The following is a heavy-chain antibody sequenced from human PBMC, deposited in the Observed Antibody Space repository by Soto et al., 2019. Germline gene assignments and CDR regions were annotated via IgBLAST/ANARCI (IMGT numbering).Heavy chain of an antibody. CDR1: GFTFRNYA. J-gene: IGHJ6*02. Sequence: PGGSLRLSCAASGFTFRNYAMTWVRQAPGKGLEWVSGVSASGGSIYYADSVKGRFTISRDNSKNTLFLQMNSLRAEDTAVYYCAKTPIAVAGDYYYYGMDVWGQGTTVTVSS. V-gene: IGHV3-23*01. CDR3: AKTPIAVAGDYYYYGMDV. D-gene: IGHD6-19*01. CDR2: VSASGGSI.